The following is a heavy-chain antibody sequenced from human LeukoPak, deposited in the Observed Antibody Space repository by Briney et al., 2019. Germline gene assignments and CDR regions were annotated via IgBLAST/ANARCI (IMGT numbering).Heavy chain of an antibody. D-gene: IGHD3-9*01. CDR2: ISSSSSTI. CDR1: GFTFSSYA. CDR3: ARASYYNIMRPDY. J-gene: IGHJ4*02. Sequence: GGSLRLSCAASGFTFSSYAMSWVRQAPGKGLEWVSYISSSSSTIYYADSVKGRFTISRDNAKNSLYLQMNSLRDEDTAVYYCARASYYNIMRPDYWGQGTLVTVSS. V-gene: IGHV3-48*02.